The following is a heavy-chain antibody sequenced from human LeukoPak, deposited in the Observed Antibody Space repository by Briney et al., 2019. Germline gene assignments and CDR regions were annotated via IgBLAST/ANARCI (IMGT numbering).Heavy chain of an antibody. Sequence: PSETLSLTCTVSGGSISSSSYYWGWIRQPPGKGLEWIGSIYYSGSTYYNPSLKSRVTISVDTSKNQFSLKLSSVTAADTAVYYCARGSIDRIQLWPHMDVWGKGTTVTVSS. V-gene: IGHV4-39*07. D-gene: IGHD5-18*01. CDR1: GGSISSSSYY. CDR2: IYYSGST. J-gene: IGHJ6*03. CDR3: ARGSIDRIQLWPHMDV.